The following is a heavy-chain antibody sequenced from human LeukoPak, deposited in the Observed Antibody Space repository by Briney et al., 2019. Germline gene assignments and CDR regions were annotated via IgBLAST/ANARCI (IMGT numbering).Heavy chain of an antibody. CDR2: ISGSTGNT. V-gene: IGHV3-23*01. D-gene: IGHD3-22*01. CDR3: AKEEEVVVTRGYYFDY. Sequence: GGSLRLSCAASGFTFSSYAMSWVRQAPGKGLEWVSAISGSTGNTYYADSVKGRFTISRDNSKNTLYLQMNSLRAEDTAVYYCAKEEEVVVTRGYYFDYWGQGTLVTVSS. J-gene: IGHJ4*02. CDR1: GFTFSSYA.